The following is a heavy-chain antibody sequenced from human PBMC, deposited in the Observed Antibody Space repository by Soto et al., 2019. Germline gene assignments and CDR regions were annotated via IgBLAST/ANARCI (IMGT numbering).Heavy chain of an antibody. Sequence: SVKVSCKASGGTFSSYAISWVRQAPGQGLEWMGGIIPIFGTANYAQKFQGRVTITADESTSTAYMELSSLRSEDTAVYYCARSYYDSSGYYQFDYWGQGTLVTVSS. D-gene: IGHD3-22*01. CDR1: GGTFSSYA. CDR3: ARSYYDSSGYYQFDY. V-gene: IGHV1-69*13. CDR2: IIPIFGTA. J-gene: IGHJ4*02.